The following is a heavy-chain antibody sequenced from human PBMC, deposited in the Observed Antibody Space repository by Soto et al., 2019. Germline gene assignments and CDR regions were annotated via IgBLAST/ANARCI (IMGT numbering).Heavy chain of an antibody. J-gene: IGHJ4*01. Sequence: ASVKVSCKVSGHSLAELGMHWVRQAPGKGLEWMGGFDHDFGTTVYAQKFQGRVTITADESTNTAYMELTSLRSEDTAVYYCASSDGGNSVPADYWG. CDR1: GHSLAELG. V-gene: IGHV1-24*01. CDR2: FDHDFGTT. CDR3: ASSDGGNSVPADY. D-gene: IGHD2-21*02.